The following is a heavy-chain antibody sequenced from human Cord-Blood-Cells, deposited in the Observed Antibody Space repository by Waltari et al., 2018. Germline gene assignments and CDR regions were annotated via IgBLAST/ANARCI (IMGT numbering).Heavy chain of an antibody. Sequence: QLQLQESGPGLVKPSETLSLTCTVSGGSISSSSYYWGWIRQPPGKGLGWIGSIYYSGSTYYNPSLKSRVTISVDTSKNQFSLKLSSVTAADTAVYYCARPGQADYWGQGTLVTVSS. CDR1: GGSISSSSYY. CDR3: ARPGQADY. V-gene: IGHV4-39*01. J-gene: IGHJ4*02. CDR2: IYYSGST.